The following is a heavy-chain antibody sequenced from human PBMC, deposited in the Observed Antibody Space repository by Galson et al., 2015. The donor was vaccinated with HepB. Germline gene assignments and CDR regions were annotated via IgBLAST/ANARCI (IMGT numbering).Heavy chain of an antibody. V-gene: IGHV1-24*01. CDR1: GYTLTELS. CDR2: FDPEDGET. J-gene: IGHJ2*01. D-gene: IGHD2-2*02. CDR3: ATENMCSSTSCYTYVNHWYFDL. Sequence: SVKVSCKVSGYTLTELSMHWVRQAPGKGLEWMGGFDPEDGETIYAQKFQGRVTMTEDTSTDTAYMEPSSLRSEDTAVYYCATENMCSSTSCYTYVNHWYFDLWGRGTLVTVSS.